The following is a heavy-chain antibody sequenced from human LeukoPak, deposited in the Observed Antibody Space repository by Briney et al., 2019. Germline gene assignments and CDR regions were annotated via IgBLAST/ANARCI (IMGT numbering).Heavy chain of an antibody. Sequence: GRSLRLSCAASGFTFSSYAMHWVRQAPGKGLEWVAVISYDGSNKYYADSVKGRFTISRDNSKNTLYLQMNGLRAEDTAVYYCASTTVTETDYWGQGTLVTVSS. CDR1: GFTFSSYA. D-gene: IGHD4-17*01. J-gene: IGHJ4*02. V-gene: IGHV3-30-3*01. CDR3: ASTTVTETDY. CDR2: ISYDGSNK.